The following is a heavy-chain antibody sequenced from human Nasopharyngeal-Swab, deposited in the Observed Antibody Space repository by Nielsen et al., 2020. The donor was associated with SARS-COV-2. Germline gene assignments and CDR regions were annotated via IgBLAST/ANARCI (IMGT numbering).Heavy chain of an antibody. CDR3: ATDHWNRFDY. Sequence: ASVKVSCKASGYTFTNYGVSWLRQAPGQGREWMGCVSPLNGRTNNIQKFQGRIIMTTDTYTNTAFMELTDLTSDDTAVYYCATDHWNRFDYWGQGTQVTVSS. V-gene: IGHV1-18*01. CDR1: GYTFTNYG. D-gene: IGHD1-1*01. CDR2: VSPLNGRT. J-gene: IGHJ4*02.